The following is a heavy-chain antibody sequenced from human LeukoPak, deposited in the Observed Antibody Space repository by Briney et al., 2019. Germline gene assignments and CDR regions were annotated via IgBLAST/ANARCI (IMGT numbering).Heavy chain of an antibody. CDR3: AKGGVYGDYYFDY. CDR2: ISGSGGDT. CDR1: GFTFSTYA. Sequence: GGSLRLSCAASGFTFSTYAMSWVRQAPGKGLEWVSVISGSGGDTYYADSVKGRFTISGDNSKNTVYLQMNSLRAEDTALYYCAKGGVYGDYYFDYWGQGTLVTVSS. V-gene: IGHV3-23*01. D-gene: IGHD4-17*01. J-gene: IGHJ4*02.